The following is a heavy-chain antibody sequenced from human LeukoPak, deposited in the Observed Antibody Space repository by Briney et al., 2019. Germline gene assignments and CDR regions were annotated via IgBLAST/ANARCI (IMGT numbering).Heavy chain of an antibody. CDR1: GGTFNNHV. CDR3: ASTHVAVPGRFDY. J-gene: IGHJ4*02. V-gene: IGHV1-69*06. D-gene: IGHD2-2*01. CDR2: IIPIIGTA. Sequence: ASVKVSCKASGGTFNNHVIGWVRQAPGQGLEWMGGIIPIIGTANYAQKFQGRVTITAGKSTSTAYMELSSLGSEDTAVYYCASTHVAVPGRFDYWGQGTLVTVSS.